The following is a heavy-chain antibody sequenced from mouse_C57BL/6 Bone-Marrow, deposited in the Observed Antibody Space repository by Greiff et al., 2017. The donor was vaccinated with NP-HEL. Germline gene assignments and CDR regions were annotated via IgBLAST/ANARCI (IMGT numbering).Heavy chain of an antibody. D-gene: IGHD2-3*01. CDR1: GYTFTSYW. V-gene: IGHV1-52*01. J-gene: IGHJ1*03. Sequence: QVQLQQPGAELVRPGSSVKLSCKASGYTFTSYWMHWVKQRPIQGLEWIGNIDPSDSETHYNQKFKDKATLTVDKSSSTAYMQLSSLTSEDSAVYYCARGGSMMVTTLLDWYFDVWGTGTTVTVSS. CDR3: ARGGSMMVTTLLDWYFDV. CDR2: IDPSDSET.